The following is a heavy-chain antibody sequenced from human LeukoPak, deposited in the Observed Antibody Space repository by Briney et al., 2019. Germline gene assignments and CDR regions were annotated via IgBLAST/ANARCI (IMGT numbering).Heavy chain of an antibody. J-gene: IGHJ4*02. D-gene: IGHD2-15*01. Sequence: GGSLRLSCAASGFTFRTYAMSWVRQAPGKGLEWVSAISGGGGSTYYADSVKGRFTVSRDNSKNTLFLQMNSLRAEDTAVYYCAKDRYCGGGTCYWSYFDYWGQGTLVTVSS. CDR3: AKDRYCGGGTCYWSYFDY. CDR2: ISGGGGST. CDR1: GFTFRTYA. V-gene: IGHV3-23*01.